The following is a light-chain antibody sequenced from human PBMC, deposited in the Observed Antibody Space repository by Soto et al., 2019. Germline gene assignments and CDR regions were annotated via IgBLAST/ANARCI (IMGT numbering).Light chain of an antibody. J-gene: IGKJ1*01. CDR2: AAS. V-gene: IGKV1-39*01. Sequence: DIQMTQSPSSLSASVGDRVTITCRASQSISTYLHWYQQKLGKAPKLLIYAASNLQSGVPSRFSGSGSGTDFTLTISSLQPEDFATYYCQQSHSTTPTFGQGTKVEIK. CDR3: QQSHSTTPT. CDR1: QSISTY.